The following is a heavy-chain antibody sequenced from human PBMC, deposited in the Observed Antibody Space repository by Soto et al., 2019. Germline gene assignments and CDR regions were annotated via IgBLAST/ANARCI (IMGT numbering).Heavy chain of an antibody. CDR2: ISYDGSNK. D-gene: IGHD5-12*01. CDR1: GFTFNSHG. Sequence: QVLLVESGGGVVQPGGSLTLSCVGSGFTFNSHGMHWVRQAPGKGLEWVAVISYDGSNKYYEESVKGRFSISRDNSRNTLYLQLNSLRAEDTALYYCAQDRTAILAEVSWLESWGQGTLVTVSA. V-gene: IGHV3-30*18. CDR3: AQDRTAILAEVSWLES. J-gene: IGHJ5*02.